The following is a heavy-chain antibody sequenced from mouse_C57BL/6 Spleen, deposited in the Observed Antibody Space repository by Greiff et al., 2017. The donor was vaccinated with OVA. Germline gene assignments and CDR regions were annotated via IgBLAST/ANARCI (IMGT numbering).Heavy chain of an antibody. V-gene: IGHV1-7*01. D-gene: IGHD2-4*01. CDR2: INPSSGYT. CDR3: AKSSYDYDVAY. J-gene: IGHJ3*01. Sequence: VKLMESGAELAKPGASVKLSCKASGYTFTSYWMHWVKQRPGQGLEWIGYINPSSGYTKYNQKFKDKATLTADKSSSTAYMQLSSLTHEDSAVYYCAKSSYDYDVAYWGQGTLVTVSA. CDR1: GYTFTSYW.